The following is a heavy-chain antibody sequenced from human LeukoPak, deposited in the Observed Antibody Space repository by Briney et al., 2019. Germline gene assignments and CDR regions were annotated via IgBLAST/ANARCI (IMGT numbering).Heavy chain of an antibody. CDR2: IKYDGSEK. J-gene: IGHJ5*02. Sequence: GGSLRLSCAASGFTFSSYWMSWVRQAPGKGLEWVANIKYDGSEKFYVDSVKGRFTISRDNAKNSLYLHMNSLRAEDTAVYYCARRLTQYDCFDPWGQGILVTVSS. CDR3: ARRLTQYDCFDP. D-gene: IGHD2-2*01. V-gene: IGHV3-7*01. CDR1: GFTFSSYW.